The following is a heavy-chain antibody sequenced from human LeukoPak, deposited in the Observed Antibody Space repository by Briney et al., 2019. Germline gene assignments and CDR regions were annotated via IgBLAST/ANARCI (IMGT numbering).Heavy chain of an antibody. D-gene: IGHD1-26*01. J-gene: IGHJ3*02. CDR3: ARVISGSYYVHNAFDI. V-gene: IGHV1-18*01. CDR1: GYTFNTYG. Sequence: ASVKVSCKASGYTFNTYGISWVRQAPGQGLEWMGWISAYNGNTNYAQKLQGRVTMTTDTSTSTAYMELRSLRSDDTAVYYCARVISGSYYVHNAFDIWGQGTMVTVSS. CDR2: ISAYNGNT.